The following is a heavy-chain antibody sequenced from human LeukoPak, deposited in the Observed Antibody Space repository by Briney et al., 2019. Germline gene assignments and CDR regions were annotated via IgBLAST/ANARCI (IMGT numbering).Heavy chain of an antibody. D-gene: IGHD3-16*01. CDR3: ARWGSWQVSDY. V-gene: IGHV3-21*01. CDR1: GFAFSSYS. J-gene: IGHJ4*02. Sequence: GGSLRLSCAASGFAFSSYSMNWVRQAPGKGLEWVSSISSSSSYIYYADSVKGRFIISRDNAKNSLYLQMNSLRAEDTAVYYCARWGSWQVSDYWGQGTLVTVSS. CDR2: ISSSSSYI.